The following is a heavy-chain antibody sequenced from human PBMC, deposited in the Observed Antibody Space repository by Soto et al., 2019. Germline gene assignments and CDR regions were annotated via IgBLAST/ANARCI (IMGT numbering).Heavy chain of an antibody. CDR3: ASSATRLSGNYN. CDR1: GFTFTNYW. D-gene: IGHD4-4*01. J-gene: IGHJ4*02. V-gene: IGHV3-74*01. Sequence: EVQLVESGGGLVQPGGSLKLSCAASGFTFTNYWIHWVRQAPGKGLVWVSRINSDGSNINYADFVKGRLTISRDNAKTTVYLQINSLRAEYTAVSFCASSATRLSGNYNWGQGALVTVSS. CDR2: INSDGSNI.